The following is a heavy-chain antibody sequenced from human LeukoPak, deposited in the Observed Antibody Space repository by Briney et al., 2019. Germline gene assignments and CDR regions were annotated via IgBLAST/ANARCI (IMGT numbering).Heavy chain of an antibody. CDR1: GFTFSSYG. D-gene: IGHD2/OR15-2a*01. J-gene: IGHJ6*03. CDR3: ARIIIPPDIFTSDRYYSYMDV. CDR2: IKKDGGEK. V-gene: IGHV3-7*01. Sequence: GGSLRPSFLAPGFTFSSYGRSGFRQAPGKGLKGWAIIKKDGGEKYYVDSVKGRFTVSRDNAKNSLYLQINSLRAEDTAVYYCARIIIPPDIFTSDRYYSYMDVWGRGTTVTVSS.